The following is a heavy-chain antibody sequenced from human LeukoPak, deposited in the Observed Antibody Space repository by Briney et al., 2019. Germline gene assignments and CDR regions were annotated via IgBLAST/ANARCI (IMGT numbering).Heavy chain of an antibody. Sequence: SETLSLTCIVSGGSISSYYWSWIRQPPGKGLEWIGYIYYSGSTNYNPSLKSRVTISVDTSKNQFSLKLSSVTAADTAVYFCARGGVNIDYWGQGTLVTVSS. CDR3: ARGGVNIDY. V-gene: IGHV4-59*01. CDR2: IYYSGST. J-gene: IGHJ4*02. D-gene: IGHD3-10*01. CDR1: GGSISSYY.